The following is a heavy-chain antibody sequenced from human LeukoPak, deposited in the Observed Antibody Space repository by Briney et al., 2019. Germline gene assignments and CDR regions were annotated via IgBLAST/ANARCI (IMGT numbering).Heavy chain of an antibody. J-gene: IGHJ4*02. Sequence: GASVKVSCKASGYTFTGYYMHWVRQAPGQGLEWMGWINPNSGGTNYAQKFQGRVTVTRDTSISTAYMELSRLRSDDTAVYYCARGTVGATKREATVPHDYWGQGTLVTVSS. CDR3: ARGTVGATKREATVPHDY. CDR1: GYTFTGYY. D-gene: IGHD1-26*01. CDR2: INPNSGGT. V-gene: IGHV1-2*02.